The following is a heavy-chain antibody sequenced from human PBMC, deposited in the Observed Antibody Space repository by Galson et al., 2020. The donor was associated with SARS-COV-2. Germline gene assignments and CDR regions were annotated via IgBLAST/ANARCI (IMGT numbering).Heavy chain of an antibody. D-gene: IGHD2-2*01. CDR3: ATSSPVVSYRFDR. CDR1: AYTLTELS. CDR2: FDPEDGET. Sequence: ASVKVSCKVSAYTLTELSMHWVRQAPGKGLEWMGGFDPEDGETIYAQKFQGRVTMTEDTSTDTAYMELSSLRSADTAVYYCATSSPVVSYRFDRWSQGTLVTVSS. V-gene: IGHV1-24*01. J-gene: IGHJ5*02.